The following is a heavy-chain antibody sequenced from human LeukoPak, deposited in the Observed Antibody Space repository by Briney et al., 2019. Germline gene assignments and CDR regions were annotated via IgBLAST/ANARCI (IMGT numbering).Heavy chain of an antibody. CDR1: GYTFTSYA. V-gene: IGHV1-3*01. D-gene: IGHD5-18*01. CDR2: INAGNGNT. Sequence: GASVKVSCKASGYTFTSYAMHWVRQAPGQRLEWMGWINAGNGNTKYSQKFQGRVTITRDTSASTAYMELSSLRSEDTAVYYCARVRQLRDYWYFDLWGRGTLVTVSS. CDR3: ARVRQLRDYWYFDL. J-gene: IGHJ2*01.